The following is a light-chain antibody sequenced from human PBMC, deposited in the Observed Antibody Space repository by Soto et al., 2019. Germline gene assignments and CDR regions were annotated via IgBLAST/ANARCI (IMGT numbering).Light chain of an antibody. CDR1: QSVSSSY. CDR3: KQYGSVTPVT. CDR2: GAS. Sequence: TKCLGTLTVSPGERATLSCRASQSVSSSYLAWYQQKPGQAPRLLIYGASSRATGIPDRFSGSGSGTDFTLTISRLEPEDFAVYYCKQYGSVTPVTFGQGSNVDIK. V-gene: IGKV3-20*01. J-gene: IGKJ1*01.